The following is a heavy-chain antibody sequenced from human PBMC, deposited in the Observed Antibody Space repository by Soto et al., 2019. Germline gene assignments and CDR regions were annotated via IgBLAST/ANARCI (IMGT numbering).Heavy chain of an antibody. CDR2: IIPLYGTV. J-gene: IGHJ4*02. D-gene: IGHD3-10*01. Sequence: QAHLAQSGAEVKKPGSSVTVSCKASGGTFNSYGISWVRQAPGQGLDWMGVIIPLYGTVNCAQKFQGRVSITADKSTSTAYMDLNSLRSDDTAVYYCARVRVIRGVIPSHFGLWGQGTQVTVSS. CDR1: GGTFNSYG. CDR3: ARVRVIRGVIPSHFGL. V-gene: IGHV1-69*06.